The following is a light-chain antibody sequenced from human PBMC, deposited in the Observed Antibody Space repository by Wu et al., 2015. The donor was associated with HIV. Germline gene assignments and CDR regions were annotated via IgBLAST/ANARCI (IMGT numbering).Light chain of an antibody. Sequence: AIQLTQSPSSVSASAGDTVTITCRTSQRIRDALAWYQQHPGKAPKLLIYGASNLETGVPSRFTGSGSGTDFTLTITSLQPEDFAAYYCQQIYNTPKTFGQGTKVEIK. CDR3: QQIYNTPKT. J-gene: IGKJ1*01. CDR1: QRIRDA. V-gene: IGKV1D-13*01. CDR2: GAS.